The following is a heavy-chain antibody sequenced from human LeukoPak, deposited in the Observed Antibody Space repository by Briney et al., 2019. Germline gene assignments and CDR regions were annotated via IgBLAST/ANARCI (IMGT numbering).Heavy chain of an antibody. D-gene: IGHD2-21*01. CDR2: INHSGST. V-gene: IGHV4-34*01. CDR3: ARSWGGSYWYFDL. CDR1: GGSFSGYY. Sequence: SETLSLTCAVYGGSFSGYYWSWIRQPPGKGLEWIGEINHSGSTNYNPSLKSRVTISVDTSKNQFSLKLSSVTAADTAVYYCARSWGGSYWYFDLWGHGALVTVSS. J-gene: IGHJ2*01.